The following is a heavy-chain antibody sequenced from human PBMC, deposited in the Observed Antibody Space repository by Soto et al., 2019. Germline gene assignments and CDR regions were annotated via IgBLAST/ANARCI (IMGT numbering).Heavy chain of an antibody. J-gene: IGHJ4*02. V-gene: IGHV4-30-4*01. D-gene: IGHD3-10*01. CDR2: IYYIGST. Sequence: SETLSLTCTVSGGSISSGDYYWSWIRQPPGKGLEWIGYIYYIGSTYYNPSLKSRVTISVDTSKNQFSLKLSSVTAADTAVYYWARGWGEVRGVLPSGFFDYWGRGTLVTVCS. CDR1: GGSISSGDYY. CDR3: ARGWGEVRGVLPSGFFDY.